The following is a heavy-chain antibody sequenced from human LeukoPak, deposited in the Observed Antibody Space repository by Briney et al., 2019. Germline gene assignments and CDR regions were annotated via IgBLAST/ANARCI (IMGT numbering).Heavy chain of an antibody. CDR1: GGSISSSSYY. J-gene: IGHJ5*02. CDR2: IYYSGST. V-gene: IGHV4-61*01. CDR3: ARSGHGSGPLNWFDP. D-gene: IGHD3-10*01. Sequence: PSETLSLTCTVSGGSISSSSYYWSWIRQPPGKGLEWIGYIYYSGSTNYNPSLTSRVTISVDTSKNQFSLKLRSVTAADTAVYYCARSGHGSGPLNWFDPWGQGTLVTVSS.